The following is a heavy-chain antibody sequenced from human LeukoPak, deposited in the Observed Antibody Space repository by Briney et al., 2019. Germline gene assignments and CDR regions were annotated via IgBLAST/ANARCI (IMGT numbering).Heavy chain of an antibody. Sequence: SETLSLTCAVYGGSFSGYYWSWIRQPPGKGLEWIGEINHSGSTNYNPSLKSRVTISVDTSKNQFSLKLSSVTAADTAVYYCAGLVVAAKGDAFDIWGQGTMVTVSS. V-gene: IGHV4-34*01. J-gene: IGHJ3*02. CDR3: AGLVVAAKGDAFDI. CDR1: GGSFSGYY. CDR2: INHSGST. D-gene: IGHD2-15*01.